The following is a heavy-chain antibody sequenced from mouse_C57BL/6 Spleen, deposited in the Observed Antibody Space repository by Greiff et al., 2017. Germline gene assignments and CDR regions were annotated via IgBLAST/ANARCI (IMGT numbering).Heavy chain of an antibody. J-gene: IGHJ4*01. CDR1: GFSLTSYG. D-gene: IGHD2-4*01. Sequence: VQLQQSGPGLVQPSHSLSITCTVSGFSLTSYGVHWVRQSPGKGLEWLGVIWRGGSTDYNAAFMSRLSITKDNSKSQVFFKMNSLQADDTAIYYCAKKRDYDDSGYAMDYWGQGTSVTVSS. CDR2: IWRGGST. V-gene: IGHV2-5*01. CDR3: AKKRDYDDSGYAMDY.